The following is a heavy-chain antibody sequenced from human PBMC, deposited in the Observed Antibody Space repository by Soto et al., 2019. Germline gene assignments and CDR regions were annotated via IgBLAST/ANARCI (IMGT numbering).Heavy chain of an antibody. CDR2: INHSGST. CDR1: GGSFSGYY. CDR3: ARGRAYSNYYYYGMDV. D-gene: IGHD2-21*01. J-gene: IGHJ6*02. V-gene: IGHV4-34*01. Sequence: SETLSLTCAVYGGSFSGYYWSWIRQPPGKGLEWIGEINHSGSTNYNPSLKSRVTISVDTSRNQFSLKLSSVTAADTAVYYCARGRAYSNYYYYGMDVWGQGTTVTVSS.